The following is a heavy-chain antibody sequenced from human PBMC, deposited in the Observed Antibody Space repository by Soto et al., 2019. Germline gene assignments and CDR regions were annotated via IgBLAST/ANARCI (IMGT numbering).Heavy chain of an antibody. CDR3: ATITLTAARPGGIDY. CDR2: FDPEDGET. CDR1: GYTLTELS. J-gene: IGHJ4*02. V-gene: IGHV1-24*01. Sequence: ASVKVSCKVSGYTLTELSMHWVRQAPGKGLEWMGGFDPEDGETIYAQKFQGRVTMTEDTSTDTAYMELSSPKSEDTAVYYCATITLTAARPGGIDYRGKGTLVTVSS. D-gene: IGHD6-6*01.